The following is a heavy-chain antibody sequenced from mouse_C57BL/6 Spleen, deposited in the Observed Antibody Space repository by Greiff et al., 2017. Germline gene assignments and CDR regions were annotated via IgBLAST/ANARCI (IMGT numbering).Heavy chain of an antibody. J-gene: IGHJ1*03. CDR2: INPNNGGT. D-gene: IGHD1-1*01. CDR1: GYTFTDYN. V-gene: IGHV1-18*01. CDR3: AREPVCVLDYGSSYWYFDV. Sequence: VQLQQSGPELVKPGASVKIPCKASGYTFTDYNMDWVKQSHGKSLEWIGDINPNNGGTIYNQKFKGKATLTVDKSSSTAYMELRSLTSEDTAVYYCAREPVCVLDYGSSYWYFDVWGTGTTVTVSS.